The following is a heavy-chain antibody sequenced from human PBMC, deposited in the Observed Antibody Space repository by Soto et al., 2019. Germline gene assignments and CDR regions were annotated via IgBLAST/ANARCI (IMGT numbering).Heavy chain of an antibody. D-gene: IGHD3-9*01. CDR3: ARVDILTGYYCFDY. Sequence: PGGALRLSCGGSGVTLSRCCKIWGRQAPGKGLEWVANIKQDGSEKYYVDSVKGRFTISRDNSKNSLYLQMNSLRAEDTAVYYCARVDILTGYYCFDYWAQGTLVPVSS. V-gene: IGHV3-7*04. CDR2: IKQDGSEK. CDR1: GVTLSRCC. J-gene: IGHJ4*02.